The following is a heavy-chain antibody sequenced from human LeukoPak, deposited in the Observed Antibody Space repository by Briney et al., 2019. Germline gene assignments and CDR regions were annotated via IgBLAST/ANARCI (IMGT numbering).Heavy chain of an antibody. V-gene: IGHV1-18*01. CDR2: INSNYGKT. CDR3: ARMKFDYYFPHWFDL. CDR1: GYTFISFG. Sequence: ASVKVSCKASGYTFISFGIYWVRQTPGQGLEWMGWINSNYGKTRYAQKIQGRVTMTTDTSTSTAYMELRSQKADDTAIYYCARMKFDYYFPHWFDLWGQGTLVTVSS. D-gene: IGHD2-21*02. J-gene: IGHJ5*02.